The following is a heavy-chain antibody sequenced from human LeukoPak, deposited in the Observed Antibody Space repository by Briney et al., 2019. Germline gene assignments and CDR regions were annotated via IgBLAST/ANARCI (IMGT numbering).Heavy chain of an antibody. D-gene: IGHD2-21*02. CDR3: ARVINLAYCGGDCWVAFDI. V-gene: IGHV4-59*12. Sequence: SETLSLTCTVSGDSISTYYWSWIRQPPGKGLEWIAYIDYRGSTTYNPPLRSRVTISVDTSRNQFSLKLSSVTAADTAVYYCARVINLAYCGGDCWVAFDIWGQGTMVTVSS. CDR1: GDSISTYY. J-gene: IGHJ3*02. CDR2: IDYRGST.